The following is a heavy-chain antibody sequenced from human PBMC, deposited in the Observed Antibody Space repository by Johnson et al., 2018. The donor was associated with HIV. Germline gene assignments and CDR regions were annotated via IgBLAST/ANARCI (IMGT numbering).Heavy chain of an antibody. CDR2: ISSDGGIK. J-gene: IGHJ3*02. D-gene: IGHD1-26*01. CDR1: GFSFSSYG. V-gene: IGHV3-30*03. Sequence: QVQLVESGGGVVQPGRSLRLSCAASGFSFSSYGMAWVRQAPGKGLEWVAVISSDGGIKYDADSVKGRFTLSRDNSKNTLSLQMNSLRPEDTAMYYCARTRRRVGAKPWGAFDIWGQGTAVTVSS. CDR3: ARTRRRVGAKPWGAFDI.